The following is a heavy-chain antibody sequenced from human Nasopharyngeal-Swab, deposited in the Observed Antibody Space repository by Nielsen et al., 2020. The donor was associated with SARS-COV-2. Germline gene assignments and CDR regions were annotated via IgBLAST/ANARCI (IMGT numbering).Heavy chain of an antibody. CDR1: GFTFSSYW. V-gene: IGHV3-74*01. J-gene: IGHJ4*02. CDR3: ARKNYFDY. CDR2: INVDGGTT. Sequence: GGSLRLSCAASGFTFSSYWMSWVRQTPEKGLVWVSRINVDGGTTNYADSVKGRFTISRDNAKNSLYLQMNSLRAEDTAVYYCARKNYFDYWGQGTLVTVSS.